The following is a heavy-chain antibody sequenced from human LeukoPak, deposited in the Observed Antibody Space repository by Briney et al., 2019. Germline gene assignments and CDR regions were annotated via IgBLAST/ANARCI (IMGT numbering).Heavy chain of an antibody. J-gene: IGHJ4*02. V-gene: IGHV4-4*07. D-gene: IGHD3-10*01. CDR2: IYASGST. CDR1: GGSISNYY. Sequence: PSETLSLTCTVSGGSISNYYWSWIRQPAGMGLEWIGRIYASGSTNYNPSLKSRVTMSVDTSNNQFSLNLSSVTAADTPVYYCARTSARGAQLDYWGQGTLVTVSS. CDR3: ARTSARGAQLDY.